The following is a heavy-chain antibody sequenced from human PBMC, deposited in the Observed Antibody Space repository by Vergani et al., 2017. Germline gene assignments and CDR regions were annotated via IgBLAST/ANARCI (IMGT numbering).Heavy chain of an antibody. CDR1: GFTFSSYS. D-gene: IGHD3-9*01. Sequence: EVQLVESGGGLVKPGGSLRLSCAASGFTFSSYSMNWVRQAPGKGLEWVSSISSSSSYIYYADSVKGRFTISRDNAKNSLYLQMNSLRAEDQAVYYCARTPNGLKIFRREYYFDYWGQGTLVTVSS. V-gene: IGHV3-21*04. J-gene: IGHJ4*02. CDR2: ISSSSSYI. CDR3: ARTPNGLKIFRREYYFDY.